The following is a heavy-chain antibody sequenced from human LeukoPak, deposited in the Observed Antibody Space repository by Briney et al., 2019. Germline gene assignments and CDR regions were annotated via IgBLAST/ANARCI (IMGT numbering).Heavy chain of an antibody. CDR2: IYTSGST. V-gene: IGHV4-4*09. Sequence: SETLSLTCTVSGGSISSYYWSWIRQPPGKGLEWIGYIYTSGSTNYNPSLKSRVTISVDTSKNQFSLKLSSVTAADTAVYYCATQYSSGWYYYYMDVWGKGTTVTVSS. CDR3: ATQYSSGWYYYYMDV. D-gene: IGHD6-19*01. J-gene: IGHJ6*03. CDR1: GGSISSYY.